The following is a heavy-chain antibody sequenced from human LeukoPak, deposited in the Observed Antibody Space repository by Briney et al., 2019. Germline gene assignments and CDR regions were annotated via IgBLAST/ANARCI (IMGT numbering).Heavy chain of an antibody. J-gene: IGHJ4*02. CDR2: ISGSGGST. CDR1: GGSLSGYY. D-gene: IGHD2-2*01. Sequence: ASETLSLTCAVYGGSLSGYYWSWVRQAPGKGLEWVSAISGSGGSTYYADSVKGRFTISRDNSKNTLYLQMNSLRAEDTAVYYCAKVPCSSTSCYMYYFDYWGQGTLVTVSS. CDR3: AKVPCSSTSCYMYYFDY. V-gene: IGHV3-23*01.